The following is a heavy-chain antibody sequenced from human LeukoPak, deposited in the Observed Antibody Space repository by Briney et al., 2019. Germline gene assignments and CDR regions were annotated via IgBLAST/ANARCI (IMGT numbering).Heavy chain of an antibody. CDR3: ARDDWYFDL. Sequence: GGSLRLSCAASGFTFSSYAMHWVRQAPGEGLEWVAVISYDGSNKYYADSVKGRFTISRDNSKNTLYLQMNSLRAEDTAVYYCARDDWYFDLWGRGTLVTVSS. V-gene: IGHV3-30-3*01. CDR1: GFTFSSYA. J-gene: IGHJ2*01. CDR2: ISYDGSNK.